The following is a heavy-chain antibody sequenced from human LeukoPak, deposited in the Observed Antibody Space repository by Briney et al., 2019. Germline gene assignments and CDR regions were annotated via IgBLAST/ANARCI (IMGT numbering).Heavy chain of an antibody. CDR3: AKDMIVVVDYYYYGMDV. CDR1: GFTVSSNY. J-gene: IGHJ6*02. V-gene: IGHV3-23*01. CDR2: ISGSGGST. D-gene: IGHD3-22*01. Sequence: GALRLSCAASGFTVSSNYMSWVRQAPGKGLEWVSVISGSGGSTYYADSVKGRFTISRDNSKNTLYLQMNSLRAEDTAVYYCAKDMIVVVDYYYYGMDVWGQGTTVTVSS.